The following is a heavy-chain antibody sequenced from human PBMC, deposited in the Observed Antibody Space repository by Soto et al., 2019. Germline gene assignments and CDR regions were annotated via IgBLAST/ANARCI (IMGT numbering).Heavy chain of an antibody. V-gene: IGHV3-30*18. D-gene: IGHD3-16*01. CDR1: GFIFSNYD. Sequence: PGGSLRLSCAASGFIFSNYDIQWVRQAPGKGLEWVAVISYDGSNQYYADSVKGRFTISRDNSKNTLYLQMNSLRAEDTAVYYCAKDHYRPYDSYDYTFDYWGQGTLVTVSS. CDR2: ISYDGSNQ. J-gene: IGHJ4*02. CDR3: AKDHYRPYDSYDYTFDY.